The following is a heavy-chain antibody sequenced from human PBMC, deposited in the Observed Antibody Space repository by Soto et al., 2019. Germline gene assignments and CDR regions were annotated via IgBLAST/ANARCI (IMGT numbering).Heavy chain of an antibody. CDR1: GGSISSYY. Sequence: SETLSLTCTVSGGSISSYYWSWIRQPPGKGLEWIGYIYYSGSTNYNPSLKSRVTISVDTSKNQFSLKLSSVTAADTAVYYCARGGSGNGSPFDYWGQGTLVTVSS. CDR2: IYYSGST. CDR3: ARGGSGNGSPFDY. J-gene: IGHJ4*02. V-gene: IGHV4-59*01. D-gene: IGHD3-10*01.